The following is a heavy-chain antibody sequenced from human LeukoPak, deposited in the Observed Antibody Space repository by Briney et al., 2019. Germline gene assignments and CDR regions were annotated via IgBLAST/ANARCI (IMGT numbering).Heavy chain of an antibody. CDR2: IYYSGST. D-gene: IGHD1-7*01. V-gene: IGHV4-59*01. CDR1: GDSITGYS. CDR3: ARGNWNYAGFDY. Sequence: SETLSLTCTVSGDSITGYSWNWIRQPPGKGLEWIGYIYYSGSTYYNPSLKSRVTISVDTSKNQFSLKLSSVTAADTAVYYCARGNWNYAGFDYWGQGTLVTVSS. J-gene: IGHJ4*02.